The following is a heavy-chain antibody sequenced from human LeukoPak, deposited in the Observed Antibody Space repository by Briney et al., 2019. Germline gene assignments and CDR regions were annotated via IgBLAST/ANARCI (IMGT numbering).Heavy chain of an antibody. D-gene: IGHD7-27*01. J-gene: IGHJ4*02. CDR3: AKDLPDWGIDY. V-gene: IGHV3-30*02. Sequence: GGSLRLSCAASGFTFSSYGMHWVRQAPGKGLEWVAVIWYDGSNKYYADSVKGRFTISRDNSKNTLYLQMNSLRAEDTAVYYCAKDLPDWGIDYWGQGTLVTVSS. CDR2: IWYDGSNK. CDR1: GFTFSSYG.